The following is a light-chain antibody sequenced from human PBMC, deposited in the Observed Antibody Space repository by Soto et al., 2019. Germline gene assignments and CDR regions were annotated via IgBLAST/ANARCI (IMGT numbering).Light chain of an antibody. Sequence: QYVLTQPASVSGSPGQSITISCTGTSSDVGGYKYVSWYQQYPGKAPKLMIYDVSNRPSGVSNRFSGSKSGNTASLTISGLQAEDEADYYCSSYTSSSSYVFGTGTKLTVL. CDR3: SSYTSSSSYV. CDR2: DVS. V-gene: IGLV2-14*03. J-gene: IGLJ1*01. CDR1: SSDVGGYKY.